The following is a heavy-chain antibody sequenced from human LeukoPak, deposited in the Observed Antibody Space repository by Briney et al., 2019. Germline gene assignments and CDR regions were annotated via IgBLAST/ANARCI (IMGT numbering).Heavy chain of an antibody. CDR1: GFTFSDYY. D-gene: IGHD6-13*01. Sequence: KPGGSLRLSCAASGFTFSDYYMSWIRQAPGKGLELVSYISSSSSYTNYADSVKGRFTISRDNAKNSLYLQMNSLRAEDTAVYYCARATYGEGYSSSWTAFDYWGQGTLVTVSS. V-gene: IGHV3-11*05. CDR3: ARATYGEGYSSSWTAFDY. J-gene: IGHJ4*02. CDR2: ISSSSSYT.